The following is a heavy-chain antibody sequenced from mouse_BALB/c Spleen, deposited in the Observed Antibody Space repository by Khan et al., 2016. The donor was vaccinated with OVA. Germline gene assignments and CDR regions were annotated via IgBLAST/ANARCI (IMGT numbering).Heavy chain of an antibody. CDR3: ARGGDAYYRNDGGAMDY. CDR1: GYTFTTAG. V-gene: IGHV9-4*02. CDR2: INTHSGVP. J-gene: IGHJ4*01. D-gene: IGHD2-14*01. Sequence: QIQLVQSGPELKKPGETVRISCKASGYTFTTAGMQWVQKMPGKGLKWIGWINTHSGVPKYAEDFKGRFAFSLDTSASTTYLHITNLKNEDTATYFCARGGDAYYRNDGGAMDYWGQGTSVTVSS.